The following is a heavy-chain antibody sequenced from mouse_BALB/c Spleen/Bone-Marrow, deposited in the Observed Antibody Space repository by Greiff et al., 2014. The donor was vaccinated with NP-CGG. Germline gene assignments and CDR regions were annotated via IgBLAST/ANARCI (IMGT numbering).Heavy chain of an antibody. Sequence: QVQLQQSGSVLVRPGASVKLSCKASGYTFTSSWMHWAKQRPGQGLEWIGEIHPNSGNTNYNEKFKGKATLTVDTSSSTAYVDLNSLTSEDSAVCYCAREKIYGNYLWYFDVWGAGTTVTVSS. CDR2: IHPNSGNT. V-gene: IGHV1S130*01. J-gene: IGHJ1*01. CDR3: AREKIYGNYLWYFDV. D-gene: IGHD2-1*01. CDR1: GYTFTSSW.